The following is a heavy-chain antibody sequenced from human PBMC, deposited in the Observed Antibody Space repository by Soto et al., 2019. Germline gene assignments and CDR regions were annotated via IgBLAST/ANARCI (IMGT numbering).Heavy chain of an antibody. CDR3: ARTVSDGLPSDY. D-gene: IGHD6-25*01. V-gene: IGHV1-46*01. CDR2: IKPTGGST. Sequence: ASVKVSCKASGYTFTSYYMHWVRQAPGQGLEWMGMIKPTGGSTSYAQKFQGRVTMTRDTSTSTVYMELSSLTSEDTAVYYCARTVSDGLPSDYWGQGTLVTVPQ. CDR1: GYTFTSYY. J-gene: IGHJ4*02.